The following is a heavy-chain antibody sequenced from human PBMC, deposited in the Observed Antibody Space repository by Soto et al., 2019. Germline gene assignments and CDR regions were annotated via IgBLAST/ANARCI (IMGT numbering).Heavy chain of an antibody. CDR1: GFTVSSNY. CDR3: ARNYDSTAGGAFDI. CDR2: IYSGGST. V-gene: IGHV3-53*01. J-gene: IGHJ3*02. Sequence: EVQLVESGGGLIQPGGSLRLSCAASGFTVSSNYMSWVRQAPGKGLEWVSVIYSGGSTYYADSVKGRFTISRDNSKNTLYLQMKSLRAEDTALYYCARNYDSTAGGAFDIWGQGTMVTVSS. D-gene: IGHD3-22*01.